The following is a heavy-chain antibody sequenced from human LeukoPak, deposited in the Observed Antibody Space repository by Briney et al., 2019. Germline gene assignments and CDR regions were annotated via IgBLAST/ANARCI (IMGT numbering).Heavy chain of an antibody. Sequence: GESLKISCKGSGYSSTNYWIGWVRQMPGKVLEWMGIIYLGDSDTRYSPSFQGQVTISADKSTTTAYLQWSSLKASDTAIYYCARHPSYTSGWPLDYWGQGTLVTVSS. V-gene: IGHV5-51*01. CDR3: ARHPSYTSGWPLDY. J-gene: IGHJ4*02. CDR1: GYSSTNYW. CDR2: IYLGDSDT. D-gene: IGHD6-19*01.